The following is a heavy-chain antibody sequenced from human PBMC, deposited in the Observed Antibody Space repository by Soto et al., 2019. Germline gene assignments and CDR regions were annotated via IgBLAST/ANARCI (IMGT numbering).Heavy chain of an antibody. Sequence: ASVKVSCKASGYTFTSYVMSWVRQAPAQGIEWMGWISAYNGNTNYAQKLQGRVTMTTDTSTSTAYMELRSLRSDDTAVYYCARDLSPIWFWFLLFRFHHNGMYV. CDR1: GYTFTSYV. CDR2: ISAYNGNT. J-gene: IGHJ6*01. CDR3: ARDLSPIWFWFLLFRFHHNGMYV. V-gene: IGHV1-18*01. D-gene: IGHD3-10*01.